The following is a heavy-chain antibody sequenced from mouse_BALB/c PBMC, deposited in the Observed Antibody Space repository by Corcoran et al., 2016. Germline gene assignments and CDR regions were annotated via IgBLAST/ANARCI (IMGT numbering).Heavy chain of an antibody. CDR3: ARRNGNDAMDY. Sequence: LVKTGASVKISCKASGYSFTGYYMHWVKQSHGKSPEWIGYISCYNGATNYIQKFKGKATFTVDTSSTTAYMQFNSLTSEDSAVFYCARRNGNDAMDYWGQGTPVTVSS. D-gene: IGHD2-1*01. CDR1: GYSFTGYY. CDR2: ISCYNGAT. V-gene: IGHV1S34*01. J-gene: IGHJ4*01.